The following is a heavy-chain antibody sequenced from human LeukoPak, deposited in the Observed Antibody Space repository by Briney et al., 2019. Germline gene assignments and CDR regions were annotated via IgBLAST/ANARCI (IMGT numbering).Heavy chain of an antibody. Sequence: SVKVSCKASGGTFSSYAISWVRQAPGQGLEWMGGIIPIFGTANYAQKFQGRVTITADESTSTAYMELSSLRSEDTAVYYCARKEMRGYCSGGSCFNWFDPRGQGTLVTVSS. CDR2: IIPIFGTA. CDR3: ARKEMRGYCSGGSCFNWFDP. J-gene: IGHJ5*02. D-gene: IGHD2-15*01. V-gene: IGHV1-69*13. CDR1: GGTFSSYA.